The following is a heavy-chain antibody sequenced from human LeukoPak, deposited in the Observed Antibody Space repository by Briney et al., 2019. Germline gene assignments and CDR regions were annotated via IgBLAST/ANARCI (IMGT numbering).Heavy chain of an antibody. J-gene: IGHJ4*02. D-gene: IGHD1-1*01. CDR2: LYYSGSN. V-gene: IGHV4-59*01. CDR1: GDSISSYY. CDR3: ARGAWKIYFDN. Sequence: SETLSLTCTVSGDSISSYYWSWIRQPPGKGLEWIGYLYYSGSNNYNPSLKSRVTISVDTSKNQFSLNLSSVTPADTAVYYRARGAWKIYFDNWGQGTLVTVSS.